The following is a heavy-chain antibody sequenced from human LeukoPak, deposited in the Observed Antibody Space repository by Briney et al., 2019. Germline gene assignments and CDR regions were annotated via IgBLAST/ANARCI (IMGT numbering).Heavy chain of an antibody. J-gene: IGHJ3*02. D-gene: IGHD5-18*01. V-gene: IGHV4-34*01. CDR2: INHSGST. Sequence: SETLSLTCAVYGGSFSGYYWSWIRQPPGKGLEWIGEINHSGSTNYNPSLKSRVTISVDTSKNQFSLKLSSVTAADTAVYYCAARYHTAMVEDAFDIWGQGTMVTVSS. CDR1: GGSFSGYY. CDR3: AARYHTAMVEDAFDI.